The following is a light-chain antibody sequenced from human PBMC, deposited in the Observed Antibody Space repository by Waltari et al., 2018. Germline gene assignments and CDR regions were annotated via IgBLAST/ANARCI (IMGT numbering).Light chain of an antibody. Sequence: QSVLTQPPSVSEAPRQRVTLSCSGSSTNIGNNPQNWYQQLPGKAPKLLIYYDDLLPSGVSDRFSGSKSGTSASLAISGLQSEDEADYYCAAWDDSLNGYVFGTGTKVTVL. V-gene: IGLV1-36*01. CDR1: STNIGNNP. CDR2: YDD. CDR3: AAWDDSLNGYV. J-gene: IGLJ1*01.